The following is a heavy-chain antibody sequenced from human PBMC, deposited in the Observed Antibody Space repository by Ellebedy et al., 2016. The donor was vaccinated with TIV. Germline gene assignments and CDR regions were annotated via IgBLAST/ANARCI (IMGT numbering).Heavy chain of an antibody. CDR2: ISHVGNNQ. CDR1: GFAISSYA. J-gene: IGHJ4*02. D-gene: IGHD5-18*01. CDR3: AGRGYSYGAFDI. Sequence: GGSLRLXXVVPGFAISSYAMDWVRQAPGKGLEWVAVISHVGNNQYYGDSVKGRFTISRDSSKNTLYLEMNGLRVEDTAVYYCAGRGYSYGAFDIWGQGTLVTVSS. V-gene: IGHV3-30-3*01.